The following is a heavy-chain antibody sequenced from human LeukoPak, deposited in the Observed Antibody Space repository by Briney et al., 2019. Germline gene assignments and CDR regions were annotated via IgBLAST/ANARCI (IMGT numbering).Heavy chain of an antibody. J-gene: IGHJ6*02. CDR3: ARDPTTDIVVVPAAIPIPHYYYDYGMDV. CDR1: GYSFTSYG. CDR2: ISAYNGNI. V-gene: IGHV1-18*04. D-gene: IGHD2-2*01. Sequence: ASVKVSCKASGYSFTSYGISWLRQAPGQGQKSMGWISAYNGNINYAKQLEVRVTMTTDTSTSTAYLELRGLRSDDTAVYYCARDPTTDIVVVPAAIPIPHYYYDYGMDVWGQGTTVTVSS.